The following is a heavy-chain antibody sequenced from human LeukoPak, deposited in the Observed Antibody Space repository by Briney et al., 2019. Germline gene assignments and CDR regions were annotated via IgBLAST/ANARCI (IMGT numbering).Heavy chain of an antibody. CDR3: ARDLEVVVPAAQGGFDFDY. CDR1: GFTFSSYS. CDR2: ISSSSSYI. J-gene: IGHJ4*02. D-gene: IGHD2-2*01. Sequence: GGSLRLSCAASGFTFSSYSMNWVRQAPGKGLEWVSSISSSSSYIYYADSVKGRFTISRDNAKNSLYLQMNSLRAEDTAVYYCARDLEVVVPAAQGGFDFDYWGQGTLVTVSS. V-gene: IGHV3-21*01.